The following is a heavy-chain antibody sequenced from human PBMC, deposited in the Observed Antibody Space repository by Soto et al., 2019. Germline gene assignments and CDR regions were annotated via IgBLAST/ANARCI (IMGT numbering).Heavy chain of an antibody. D-gene: IGHD2-21*02. V-gene: IGHV3-7*03. CDR2: IKPDGSET. CDR1: GLTFSGHW. Sequence: VQLVQSGGTLVQPGGSLRLSCAASGLTFSGHWMTSVRQTPGEGLQWVAAIKPDGSETFYVDSVKGRFTISRDNARNSLFLQMDSLRAEDTAVYYCTSRPSGMTYHAVFDFWGQGTLVTVSS. J-gene: IGHJ4*02. CDR3: TSRPSGMTYHAVFDF.